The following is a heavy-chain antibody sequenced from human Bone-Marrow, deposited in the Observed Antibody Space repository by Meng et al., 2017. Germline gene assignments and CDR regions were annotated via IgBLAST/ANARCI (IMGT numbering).Heavy chain of an antibody. V-gene: IGHV7-4-1*02. Sequence: ASVKVSCKASGYTFAAYWIQWVRQAPGQGLQWMGWIDTTTGTPTYVPGFTGRLVFSLDTSVSTAYLQISGLKADDTAVYYCTRDGYSDCSRASCFDSWGQGTLVTVSS. D-gene: IGHD2-2*01. CDR1: GYTFAAYW. CDR3: TRDGYSDCSRASCFDS. J-gene: IGHJ4*02. CDR2: IDTTTGTP.